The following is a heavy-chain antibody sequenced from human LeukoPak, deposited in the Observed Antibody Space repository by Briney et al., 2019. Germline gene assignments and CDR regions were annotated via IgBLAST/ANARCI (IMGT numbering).Heavy chain of an antibody. CDR3: EKVLAADGNDGAFDI. CDR1: GFTFSSYG. V-gene: IGHV3-30*18. Sequence: GGSLRLSCAVSGFTFSSYGMYWVRQAPGKGLEWVAVILYDGSRKYYADSVKGRFTISRDNSKNTLYLQMDRLRTEGTAVYYCEKVLAADGNDGAFDIWGQGTMVTVSS. J-gene: IGHJ3*02. CDR2: ILYDGSRK. D-gene: IGHD6-13*01.